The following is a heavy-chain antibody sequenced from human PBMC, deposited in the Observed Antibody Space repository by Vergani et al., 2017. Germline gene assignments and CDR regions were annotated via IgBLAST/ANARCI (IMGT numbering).Heavy chain of an antibody. CDR3: ATIGYRRWGYYFDY. V-gene: IGHV4-4*03. J-gene: IGHJ4*02. CDR2: ICHTEDT. D-gene: IGHD2-2*02. CDR1: GDSISSNNC. Sequence: QVQLQESGPGLVKPPGTLSLPCTVSGDSISSNNCWTRVRQPLGKGLEWIGEICHTEDTKYSPSLKSRVTVSVDESRNLFSLRLNSVTAADTAVYYCATIGYRRWGYYFDYWGQGILVTVSS.